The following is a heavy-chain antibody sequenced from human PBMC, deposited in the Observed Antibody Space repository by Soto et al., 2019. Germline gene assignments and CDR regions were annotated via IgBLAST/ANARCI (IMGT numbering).Heavy chain of an antibody. D-gene: IGHD6-13*01. Sequence: GGSLRLSCAASGFTFSSYAMHWVRQAPGKGLEWVAVISYDGSNKYYADSVKGRFTISRDNSKNTLYLQMNSLRAEDTAVYYCASAGYSSSWYFDYWGQGTLVTVSS. CDR1: GFTFSSYA. CDR2: ISYDGSNK. V-gene: IGHV3-30-3*01. J-gene: IGHJ4*02. CDR3: ASAGYSSSWYFDY.